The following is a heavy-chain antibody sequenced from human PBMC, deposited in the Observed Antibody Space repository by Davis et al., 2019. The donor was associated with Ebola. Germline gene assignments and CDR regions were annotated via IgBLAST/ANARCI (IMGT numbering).Heavy chain of an antibody. Sequence: AASVKVSCKASGYTFPDYGISWVRQAPGQGLEWVGWISAYYGSTKYAQKSQGRLTLTIDTSTTTVYMQLSSLRSEDTAVYYCARDREGDWTFDIWGQGTMVTVSS. J-gene: IGHJ3*02. CDR1: GYTFPDYG. V-gene: IGHV1-18*01. CDR2: ISAYYGST. CDR3: ARDREGDWTFDI. D-gene: IGHD2-21*02.